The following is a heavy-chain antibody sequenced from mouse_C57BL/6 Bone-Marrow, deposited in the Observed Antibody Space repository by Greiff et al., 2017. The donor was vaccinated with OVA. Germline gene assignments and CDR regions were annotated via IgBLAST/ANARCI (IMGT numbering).Heavy chain of an antibody. CDR2: ISSGGDYI. CDR1: GFTFSSYA. V-gene: IGHV5-9-1*02. D-gene: IGHD2-2*01. Sequence: DVQLQESGEGLVKPGGSLKLSCAASGFTFSSYAMSWVRQTPEKRLEWVAYISSGGDYIYYADTVKGRFTISRDNARNTLYLQMSSLKSEDTAMYYCTKIYYRYYYAMDYWGQGTSVTVSS. J-gene: IGHJ4*01. CDR3: TKIYYRYYYAMDY.